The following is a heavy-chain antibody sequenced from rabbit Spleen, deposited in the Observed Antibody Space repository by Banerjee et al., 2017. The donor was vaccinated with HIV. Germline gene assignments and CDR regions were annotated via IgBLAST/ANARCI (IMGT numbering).Heavy chain of an antibody. CDR3: ARDTGSSFSSYGMDL. J-gene: IGHJ6*01. Sequence: QSLEESGGDLVKPGGTLTLTCKASGIDFSSNYWICWVRQAPGKGLEWIACIYTGSSGSTYYASWAKGRFTCSKTSSTTVTLQMTRLTAADAATYFCARDTGSSFSSYGMDLWGPGPSSPS. CDR2: IYTGSSGST. CDR1: GIDFSSNYW. V-gene: IGHV1S40*01. D-gene: IGHD8-1*01.